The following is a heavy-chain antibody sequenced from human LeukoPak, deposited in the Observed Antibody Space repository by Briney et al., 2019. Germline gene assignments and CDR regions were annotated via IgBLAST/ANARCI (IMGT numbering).Heavy chain of an antibody. J-gene: IGHJ6*03. CDR1: GGTFSSYA. V-gene: IGHV1-69*05. CDR3: ARDSPLAGVMDV. CDR2: IIPIFGTA. D-gene: IGHD3-10*01. Sequence: SVKVSCKASGGTFSSYAISWVRQAPGQGLEWMGGIIPIFGTANYAQKFQGRVTITTDESTSTAYMELSSLRSEDTAVYYCARDSPLAGVMDVWGKGTTVTVSS.